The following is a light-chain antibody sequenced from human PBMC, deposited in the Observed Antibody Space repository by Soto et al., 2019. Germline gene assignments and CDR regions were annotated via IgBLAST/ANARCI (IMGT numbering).Light chain of an antibody. CDR2: EAS. V-gene: IGLV2-8*01. CDR3: SSFAGSDNVV. Sequence: QSVLTQPPSASGSPGQSVTISCTGTSSDVGGYNYVSWFQQHPGKAPKLMIYEASKRPSGVPGRFSGSKSGNTASLTVSGLQAEDEADYYCSSFAGSDNVVFGGGTKATVL. CDR1: SSDVGGYNY. J-gene: IGLJ2*01.